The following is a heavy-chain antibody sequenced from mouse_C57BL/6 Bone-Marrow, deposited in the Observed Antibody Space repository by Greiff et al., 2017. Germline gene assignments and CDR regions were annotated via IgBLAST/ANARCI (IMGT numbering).Heavy chain of an antibody. CDR1: GYTFTSYW. D-gene: IGHD1-1*01. CDR3: ASQEGTVDWYFDV. Sequence: QVQLQQPGAELVKPGASVKMSCKASGYTFTSYWITWVKQRPGQGLEWIGDIYPGSGSTNYNEKFKSKATLTVDTSSSTAYMQLISLTSEDSAVYYCASQEGTVDWYFDVWGTGTTVTVSS. CDR2: IYPGSGST. J-gene: IGHJ1*03. V-gene: IGHV1-55*01.